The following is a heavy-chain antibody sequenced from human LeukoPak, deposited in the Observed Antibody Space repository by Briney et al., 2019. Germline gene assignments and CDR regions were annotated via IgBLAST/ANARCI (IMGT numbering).Heavy chain of an antibody. Sequence: GGSLRLSCAASGFSFSDYNMNWVRQAPGKGLEWVAYISSSSSTTHYADSVTGRFTISRDNSKNTLYLQMNSLRAEDTAVYYCARRAGAYSHPYDYWGQGTLVTVSS. J-gene: IGHJ4*02. V-gene: IGHV3-48*01. CDR3: ARRAGAYSHPYDY. D-gene: IGHD4/OR15-4a*01. CDR2: ISSSSSTT. CDR1: GFSFSDYN.